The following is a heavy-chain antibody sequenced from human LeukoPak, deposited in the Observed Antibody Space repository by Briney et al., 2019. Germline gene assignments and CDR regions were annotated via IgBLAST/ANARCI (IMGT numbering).Heavy chain of an antibody. V-gene: IGHV1-24*01. CDR1: GYTLTELS. CDR2: FDPEDGET. CDR3: ARDTDPPRGFDY. J-gene: IGHJ4*02. D-gene: IGHD3-10*01. Sequence: ASVKVSCKVSGYTLTELSMHWVRQAPGKGLEWMGGFDPEDGETIYAQKFQGRVTMTRDMSTSTVYMELSSLRSEDTAVYYCARDTDPPRGFDYWGQGTLVTVSS.